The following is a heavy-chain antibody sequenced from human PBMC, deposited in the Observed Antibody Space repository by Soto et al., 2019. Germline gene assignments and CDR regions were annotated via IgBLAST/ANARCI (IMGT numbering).Heavy chain of an antibody. CDR3: ANVHYGSATSGMDA. V-gene: IGHV3-9*01. J-gene: IGHJ6*02. CDR2: ITWNSGTI. Sequence: GGSQRHSCAASGFTFDDYAMHWVRQTPGKGLEWVSGITWNSGTIGYADSVKGRFTISRDNGKNSLYLQMNSLRPEDTALYYCANVHYGSATSGMDALCQQTTLPISS. D-gene: IGHD3-10*01. CDR1: GFTFDDYA.